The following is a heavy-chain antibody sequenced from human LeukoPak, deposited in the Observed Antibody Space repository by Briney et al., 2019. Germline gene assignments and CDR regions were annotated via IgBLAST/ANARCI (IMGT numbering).Heavy chain of an antibody. CDR1: GFTLGDYA. Sequence: GRSLRLSCTASGFTLGDYAMSWFRQAPEKGLEWVGFIRSKAYGGTTEYAASVKGRFTISRDDSKSIAYLQMNSLKTEDTAVYYCTSGRDDFWSGYYSDYWGQGTLVTVSS. CDR3: TSGRDDFWSGYYSDY. CDR2: IRSKAYGGTT. D-gene: IGHD3-3*01. J-gene: IGHJ4*02. V-gene: IGHV3-49*03.